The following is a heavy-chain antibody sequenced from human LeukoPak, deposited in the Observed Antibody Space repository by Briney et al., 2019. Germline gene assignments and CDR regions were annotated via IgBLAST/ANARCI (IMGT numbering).Heavy chain of an antibody. D-gene: IGHD2-15*01. CDR3: ARELPFDY. CDR1: GFTVSSKY. CDR2: LYSAGTT. Sequence: GGSLRLSCAASGFTVSSKYMSWVRQAPGKGLEWVSVLYSAGTTYYADSVKSRFTISRDNSKNTLYLQMNSLRPEDTAVYYCARELPFDYWGQGSLVTVSS. J-gene: IGHJ4*02. V-gene: IGHV3-53*01.